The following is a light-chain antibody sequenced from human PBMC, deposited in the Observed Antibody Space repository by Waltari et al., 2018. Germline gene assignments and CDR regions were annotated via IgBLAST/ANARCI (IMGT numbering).Light chain of an antibody. CDR2: DAS. CDR1: QDISNY. V-gene: IGKV1-33*01. J-gene: IGKJ5*01. CDR3: QQYDNLPPMIT. Sequence: DIQMPQAPSSLSASVGDRVTITCQASQDISNYLNWYQQKPGKAPKLLIYDASNLETGVPSRFSGSGSGTDFTFTISSLQPEDIATYYCQQYDNLPPMITFGQGTRLEIK.